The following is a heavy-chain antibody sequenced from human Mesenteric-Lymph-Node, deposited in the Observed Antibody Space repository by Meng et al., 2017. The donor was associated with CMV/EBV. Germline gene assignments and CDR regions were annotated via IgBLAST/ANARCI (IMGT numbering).Heavy chain of an antibody. CDR2: IRSEAYGGTT. D-gene: IGHD1-26*01. J-gene: IGHJ4*02. Sequence: GESLKISCAASGFTFVNYAMSWVRQAPGKGLEWVGFIRSEAYGGTTEYAASVKGRFTISRDDSKSVAYLQMSSLKTEDTAVYYCARGEGQWELLTLGNWGQGTLVTFSS. CDR1: GFTFVNYA. CDR3: ARGEGQWELLTLGN. V-gene: IGHV3-49*04.